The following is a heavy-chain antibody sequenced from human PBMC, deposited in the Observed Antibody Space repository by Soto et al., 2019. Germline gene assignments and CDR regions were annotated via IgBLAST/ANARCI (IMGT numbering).Heavy chain of an antibody. CDR2: ISSSSSTI. J-gene: IGHJ6*02. D-gene: IGHD1-26*01. CDR1: GFTLSSYS. Sequence: GXSLRLSCAASGFTLSSYSLNWFRQAPVNGLEWVSYISSSSSTIYYADSVKGRFTISRDNAKNSLYLQMNSLRDEDTAVYYCARDGEWELLRDYYYYGMDVWGQGTTVTVSS. V-gene: IGHV3-48*02. CDR3: ARDGEWELLRDYYYYGMDV.